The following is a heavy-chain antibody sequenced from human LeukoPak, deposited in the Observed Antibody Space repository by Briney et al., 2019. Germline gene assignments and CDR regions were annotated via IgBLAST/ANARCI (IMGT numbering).Heavy chain of an antibody. D-gene: IGHD3-9*01. CDR3: ARDRYFDWLWFDY. Sequence: GGSLRLSCAASGFTFSSYSMNLVRQAPGKGLEWVSSISSSSYIYYADSVKGRFTISRDNAKNSLYLQMNSLRAKDTAVYYCARDRYFDWLWFDYWGQGTLVTVSS. J-gene: IGHJ4*02. CDR1: GFTFSSYS. V-gene: IGHV3-21*01. CDR2: ISSSSYI.